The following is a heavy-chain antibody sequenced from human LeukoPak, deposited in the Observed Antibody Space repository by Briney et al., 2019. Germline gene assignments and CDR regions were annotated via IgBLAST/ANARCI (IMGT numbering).Heavy chain of an antibody. D-gene: IGHD6-13*01. Sequence: GESLKISCKTSGYSFSTYWIGWVRQMPGKGLEWMGIIYPGDSDTRYSPSFQDQVTISADKSISTAYLQWSSLKASDTAMYYCARQRDLAAAGPGAFDIWGQGTMVTVSS. CDR2: IYPGDSDT. V-gene: IGHV5-51*01. J-gene: IGHJ3*02. CDR1: GYSFSTYW. CDR3: ARQRDLAAAGPGAFDI.